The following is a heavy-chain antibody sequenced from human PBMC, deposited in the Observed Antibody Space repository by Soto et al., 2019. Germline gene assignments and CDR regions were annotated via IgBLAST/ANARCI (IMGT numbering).Heavy chain of an antibody. Sequence: PGGSLRLPCAASGFTFNIRAMNWVRQAPGKGLEWVSYISSSSTNIHYADSVKGRFTISRDNAKNSLYLQINSLRAEDTAVFYFARAQSGGRVGYSFSAVWGKGTSVTVSS. CDR1: GFTFNIRA. J-gene: IGHJ6*04. CDR3: ARAQSGGRVGYSFSAV. D-gene: IGHD5-18*01. V-gene: IGHV3-48*01. CDR2: ISSSSTNI.